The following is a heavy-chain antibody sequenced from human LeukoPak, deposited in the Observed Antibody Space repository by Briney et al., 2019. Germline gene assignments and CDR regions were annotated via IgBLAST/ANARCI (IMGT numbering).Heavy chain of an antibody. Sequence: PGRSLRLSCAASGFTFSAYGMNWVRPAPGKGLEWVAIISFDGGTSYYADSVKGQFTISRDTSKNALYLQMDSLRAEDTAVYYCAKSREGVPTRCLDSWGQGTLVTVSS. CDR3: AKSREGVPTRCLDS. V-gene: IGHV3-30*18. CDR1: GFTFSAYG. CDR2: ISFDGGTS. J-gene: IGHJ4*02. D-gene: IGHD5-24*01.